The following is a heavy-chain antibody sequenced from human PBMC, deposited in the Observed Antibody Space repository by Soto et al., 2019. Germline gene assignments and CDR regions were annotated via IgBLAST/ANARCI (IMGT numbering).Heavy chain of an antibody. Sequence: GGSLRLSCAASGFTFSSYAMSWVRQAPGKGLEWVSAISGSGGSTYYADSVKGRFTISRDNSKNTLYLQMNSLRAEDTAVYYCAKSPYYYDSSGYYYVAPQFDYWGQGTLVTVSS. V-gene: IGHV3-23*01. CDR3: AKSPYYYDSSGYYYVAPQFDY. CDR2: ISGSGGST. J-gene: IGHJ4*02. D-gene: IGHD3-22*01. CDR1: GFTFSSYA.